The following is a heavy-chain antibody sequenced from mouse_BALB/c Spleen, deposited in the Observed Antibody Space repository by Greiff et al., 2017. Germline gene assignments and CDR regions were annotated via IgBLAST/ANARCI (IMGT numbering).Heavy chain of an antibody. J-gene: IGHJ2*01. V-gene: IGHV5-12-1*01. CDR2: ISSGGGST. CDR3: ARQGGKEYYFDY. Sequence: EVKLVESGGGLVKPGGSLKLSCAASGFAFSSHDMSWVRQTPEKRLEWVAYISSGGGSTYYPDTVKGRFTISRDNAKNTLYLQMSSLKSEDTAMYYCARQGGKEYYFDYWGQGTTLTVSS. D-gene: IGHD1-3*01. CDR1: GFAFSSHD.